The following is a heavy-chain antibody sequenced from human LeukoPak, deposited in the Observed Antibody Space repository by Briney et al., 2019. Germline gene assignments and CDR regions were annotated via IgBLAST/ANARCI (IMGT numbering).Heavy chain of an antibody. V-gene: IGHV4-39*01. D-gene: IGHD6-6*01. CDR3: ARRWGIAGRHFDY. CDR2: IYYSGTT. CDR1: GASISSSGFF. Sequence: SETLSLTCTVSGASISSSGFFWGWIRQPPGKGLEWIGSIYYSGTTYYNPSLRSRVTLSVDTSKNQFSLKLSSVTAADTAVYYCARRWGIAGRHFDYWGQGTLVTVSS. J-gene: IGHJ4*02.